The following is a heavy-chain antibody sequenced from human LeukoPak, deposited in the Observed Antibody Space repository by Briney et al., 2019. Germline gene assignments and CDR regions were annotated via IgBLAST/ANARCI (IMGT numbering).Heavy chain of an antibody. CDR2: IYYSGST. CDR1: GGSISSSSYY. Sequence: SETLSLTCTVSGGSISSSSYYWGWIRQPPGKGLEWIGSIYYSGSTYYNPSLKSRVTISVDTSKNQFSLKLSSVTAADTAVYYCARIIVVVIDASYAFDIWGQGTMVTVSS. CDR3: ARIIVVVIDASYAFDI. V-gene: IGHV4-39*01. D-gene: IGHD3-22*01. J-gene: IGHJ3*02.